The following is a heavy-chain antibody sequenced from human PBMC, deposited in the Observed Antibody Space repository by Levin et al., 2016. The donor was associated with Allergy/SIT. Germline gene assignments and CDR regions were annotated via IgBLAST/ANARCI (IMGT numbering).Heavy chain of an antibody. CDR3: AKPKGRGVAYYFYHMDV. CDR1: GFTFSDYG. CDR2: ISYDGRNE. Sequence: GESLKISCAASGFTFSDYGIHWVRQAPGKGLEWVAIISYDGRNEHYADSVKGRFTISRDNSKSTLYLQMHSLSAEDTAVYYCAKPKGRGVAYYFYHMDVWGKGTTVTVSS. J-gene: IGHJ6*03. D-gene: IGHD2-21*01. V-gene: IGHV3-30*18.